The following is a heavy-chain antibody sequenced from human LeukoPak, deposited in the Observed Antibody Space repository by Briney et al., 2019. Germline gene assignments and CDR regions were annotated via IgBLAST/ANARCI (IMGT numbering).Heavy chain of an antibody. Sequence: SETLSLTCAVYGGSFSGYYWSWIRQPPGKGLEWIGEINHSGSTNYNPSLKSRVTISVGTSKNQFSLKLSSVTAADTAVYYCARRAMVRGVTNWGQGTLVPVSS. D-gene: IGHD3-10*01. CDR2: INHSGST. CDR1: GGSFSGYY. CDR3: ARRAMVRGVTN. J-gene: IGHJ4*02. V-gene: IGHV4-34*01.